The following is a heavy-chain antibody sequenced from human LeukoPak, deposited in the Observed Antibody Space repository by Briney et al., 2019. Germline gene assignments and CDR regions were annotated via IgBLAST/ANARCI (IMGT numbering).Heavy chain of an antibody. V-gene: IGHV3-48*02. Sequence: PGGSLRLSCAASGFTFGSYSMNWVRQAPGKGLEWVSYISSSSSAIYYADSVKGRFTISRDNAKNSLYLQMNSLRDEDTAVYYCAREARGGSYWVYDYWGQGTLVTVSS. D-gene: IGHD1-26*01. J-gene: IGHJ4*02. CDR3: AREARGGSYWVYDY. CDR1: GFTFGSYS. CDR2: ISSSSSAI.